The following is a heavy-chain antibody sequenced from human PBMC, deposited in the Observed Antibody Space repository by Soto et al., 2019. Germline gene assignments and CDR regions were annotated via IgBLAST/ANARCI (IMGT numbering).Heavy chain of an antibody. CDR3: AKESIFTGFYGDYYYYYGMDV. D-gene: IGHD4-17*01. Sequence: QVQLVESGGGVVQPGRSLRLSCAASGFTFSSYGMHWVRQAPGKGLEWVAVISYDGSNKYYADSVKGRFTISRDNSKNTLYLQMNSLRAEDTAVYYCAKESIFTGFYGDYYYYYGMDVWGQGTTVTVSS. V-gene: IGHV3-30*18. CDR2: ISYDGSNK. CDR1: GFTFSSYG. J-gene: IGHJ6*02.